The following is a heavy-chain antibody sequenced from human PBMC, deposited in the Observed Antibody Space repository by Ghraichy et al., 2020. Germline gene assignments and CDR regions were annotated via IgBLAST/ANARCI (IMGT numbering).Heavy chain of an antibody. CDR2: IIPIFGTA. CDR3: ARGKARQGYYFDY. V-gene: IGHV1-69*13. D-gene: IGHD6-6*01. CDR1: GGTFSSYA. J-gene: IGHJ4*02. Sequence: SVKVSCKASGGTFSSYAISWVRQAPGQGLEWTGGIIPIFGTANYAQKFQGRVTITADESTSTAYMELSSLRSEDTAVYYCARGKARQGYYFDYWGQGTLVTVSS.